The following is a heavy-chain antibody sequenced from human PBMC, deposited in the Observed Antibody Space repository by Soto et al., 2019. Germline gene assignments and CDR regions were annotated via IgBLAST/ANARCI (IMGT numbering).Heavy chain of an antibody. CDR3: AREGIQLWLKGAFDI. J-gene: IGHJ3*02. D-gene: IGHD5-18*01. V-gene: IGHV4-30-2*01. CDR2: IYHSGST. Sequence: SETLSLTCTFSEVSLSSGYFSLSWIRPPPGKGLEWIGYIYHSGSTYYNPSLKSRVTISVDRSKNQFSLKLSSVTAADTAVYYCAREGIQLWLKGAFDIWGQGTMVT. CDR1: EVSLSSGYFS.